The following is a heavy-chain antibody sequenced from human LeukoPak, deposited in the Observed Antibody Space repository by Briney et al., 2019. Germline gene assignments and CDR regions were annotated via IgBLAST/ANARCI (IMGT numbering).Heavy chain of an antibody. J-gene: IGHJ3*02. V-gene: IGHV1-24*01. CDR2: FDTEDGET. CDR3: ATVQGHDAFDI. Sequence: APVRSSCKVSGYTLTEVSMHWVRQAPGKGLEWMGGFDTEDGETIYAQKFQGRVTMTEDTSTYTAYMELSRLRSEGTAVYYCATVQGHDAFDIWGQGSIVPVSS. CDR1: GYTLTEVS.